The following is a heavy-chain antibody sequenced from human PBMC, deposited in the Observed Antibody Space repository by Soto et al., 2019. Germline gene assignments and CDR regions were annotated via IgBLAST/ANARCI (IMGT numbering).Heavy chain of an antibody. J-gene: IGHJ3*02. Sequence: LRLSCAASGFTFSAYAMSWVRQAPGRGLQWVSGVGGSDTDKHYADSVRGRFTVSRDNSKNTLYLQMNSLRVDDTAVYYCAKDATAVNGVWDPFDMWGQGTEVTVSS. CDR2: VGGSDTDK. CDR1: GFTFSAYA. CDR3: AKDATAVNGVWDPFDM. V-gene: IGHV3-23*01. D-gene: IGHD2-8*01.